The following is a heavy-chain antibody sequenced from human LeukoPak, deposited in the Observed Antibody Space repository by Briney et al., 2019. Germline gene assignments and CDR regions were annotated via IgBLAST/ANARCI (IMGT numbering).Heavy chain of an antibody. CDR3: ARRRDSGSLQHFDY. CDR1: GFTFSSYS. Sequence: GGSLRLSCSASGFTFSSYSMNWVRQAPGKGLEWVSYFRSSDSAIYYADSVKGRFTISRDNAKNSLYLQMNSLRAEDTAVYYCARRRDSGSLQHFDYWGQGTLVTVSS. CDR2: FRSSDSAI. D-gene: IGHD1-26*01. J-gene: IGHJ4*02. V-gene: IGHV3-48*01.